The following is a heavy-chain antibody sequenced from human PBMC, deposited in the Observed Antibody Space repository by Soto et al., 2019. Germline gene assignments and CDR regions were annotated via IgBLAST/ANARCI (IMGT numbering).Heavy chain of an antibody. CDR1: GGSISSDF. Sequence: QVQLQESGPGLVKPSETLSLTCTVSGGSISSDFWSWIRQPPGKGLEWIGYISISGNTDYSPSLKSRATISADTSRNQFSLKLRSVNTADTAVYFCARGREDFHAGSGPRWVWLAPWGQGTLVTVSS. J-gene: IGHJ5*02. V-gene: IGHV4-59*01. CDR3: ARGREDFHAGSGPRWVWLAP. D-gene: IGHD3-3*01. CDR2: ISISGNT.